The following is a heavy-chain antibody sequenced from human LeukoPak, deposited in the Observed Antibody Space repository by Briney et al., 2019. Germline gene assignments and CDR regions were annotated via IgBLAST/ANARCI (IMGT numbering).Heavy chain of an antibody. CDR3: ATAAVASSWVYYFDY. Sequence: GGSLRLSCAASGFTFSRCGMHWVRQAPGKGLEWVAVIWYDGSNKYYADSVKGRFTISRDNSKNTLYLQMNSLRAEDPAVYYCATAAVASSWVYYFDYWGQGALVTVSS. D-gene: IGHD6-19*01. CDR2: IWYDGSNK. J-gene: IGHJ4*02. CDR1: GFTFSRCG. V-gene: IGHV3-33*01.